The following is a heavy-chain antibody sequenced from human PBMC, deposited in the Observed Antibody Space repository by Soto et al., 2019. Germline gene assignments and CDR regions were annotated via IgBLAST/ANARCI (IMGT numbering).Heavy chain of an antibody. CDR3: ASAPSKPGEPIGDVFDF. CDR2: IYASGIT. V-gene: IGHV4-4*07. CDR1: GGSISSYY. Sequence: QVQLQESGPGLVKPSETLSLTCTVSGGSISSYYWSWIRQPAGKGLEWIGRIYASGITNYNPYLKSRINMSIDTSKNQFSLKLSSATAADTAVYYCASAPSKPGEPIGDVFDFWGQGTMVTVSS. D-gene: IGHD2-21*01. J-gene: IGHJ3*01.